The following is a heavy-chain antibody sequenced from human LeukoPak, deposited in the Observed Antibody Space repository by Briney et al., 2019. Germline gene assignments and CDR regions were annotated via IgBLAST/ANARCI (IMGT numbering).Heavy chain of an antibody. CDR3: GILRTTVTSAAFDI. CDR2: ISYNGST. V-gene: IGHV4-59*08. D-gene: IGHD4-17*01. Sequence: SETLSLTCTVSGGSISSYYWRWLRQPPGKGLEWIGDISYNGSTNYNPSLKSRVTISVDTSKNQFSLKLTSGTAADTAVYYCGILRTTVTSAAFDIWGQGTTVTVSS. J-gene: IGHJ3*02. CDR1: GGSISSYY.